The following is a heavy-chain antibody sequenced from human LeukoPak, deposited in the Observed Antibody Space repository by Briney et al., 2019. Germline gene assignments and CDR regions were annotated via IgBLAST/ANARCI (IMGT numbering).Heavy chain of an antibody. CDR3: ASRPPYSSSWYWYFDL. CDR2: IYYSGSI. D-gene: IGHD6-13*01. Sequence: SETLSLTCTVSGGSISSYYWSWIRQPPGKGLEWIGYIYYSGSINYNPSLKSRVTISVDTSKNQFSLKLSSVTAADTAVYYCASRPPYSSSWYWYFDLWGRGPLVIVSS. V-gene: IGHV4-59*08. CDR1: GGSISSYY. J-gene: IGHJ2*01.